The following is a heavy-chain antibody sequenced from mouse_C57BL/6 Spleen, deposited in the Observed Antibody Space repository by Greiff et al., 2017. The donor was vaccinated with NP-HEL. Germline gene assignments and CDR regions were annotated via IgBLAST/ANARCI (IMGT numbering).Heavy chain of an antibody. Sequence: EVKVVESGGGLVQPGESLKLSCESNEYEFPSHDMSWVRKTPEQRLELVAAINSDGGSTYYPDTMERRFIISRDNTKKTLYLQMSSLRSEDTALYYCARRGTAQASWYFDVWGTGTTVTVSS. CDR1: EYEFPSHD. D-gene: IGHD3-2*02. J-gene: IGHJ1*03. CDR3: ARRGTAQASWYFDV. CDR2: INSDGGST. V-gene: IGHV5-2*01.